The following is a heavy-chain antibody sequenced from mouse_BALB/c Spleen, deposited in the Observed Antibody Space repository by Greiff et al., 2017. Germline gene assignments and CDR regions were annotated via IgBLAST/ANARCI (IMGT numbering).Heavy chain of an antibody. CDR1: GDSITSGY. Sequence: EVMLVESGPSLVKPSQTLSLTCSVTGDSITSGYWNWIRKFPGNKLEYMGYISYSGSTYYNPSLKSRISITRDTSKNQYYLQLNSVTTEDTATYYCARAYYDYDGLDYWGQGTTLTVSS. CDR2: ISYSGST. V-gene: IGHV3-8*02. J-gene: IGHJ2*01. D-gene: IGHD2-4*01. CDR3: ARAYYDYDGLDY.